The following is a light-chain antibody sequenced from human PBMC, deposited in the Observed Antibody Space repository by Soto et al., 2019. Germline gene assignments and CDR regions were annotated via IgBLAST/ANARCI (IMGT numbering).Light chain of an antibody. V-gene: IGKV3-11*01. CDR2: DAS. CDR3: QQRRIWPLT. J-gene: IGKJ4*01. Sequence: IVLTQSPATLSLSLGERATLSCRASQSVSSNLAWYQQKPGQPPRLLIYDASNRATGIPARFSGSGSGTDFTLTISSLEPEDFAVYYCQQRRIWPLTFGAGTKVEIK. CDR1: QSVSSN.